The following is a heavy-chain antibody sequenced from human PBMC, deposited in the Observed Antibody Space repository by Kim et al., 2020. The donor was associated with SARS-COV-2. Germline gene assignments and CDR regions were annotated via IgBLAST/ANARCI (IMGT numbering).Heavy chain of an antibody. CDR3: ARRRQRAAARDDYYMDV. CDR1: GGSSSGYY. Sequence: SETRSLTCAVYGGSSSGYYWSWIRQPPGKGLEWIGECSQSGSTNYNPSLKSRVTISVDTSKNQFSLKVSLVTVADTAVYYCARRRQRAAARDDYYMDVWGKGTTVTVS. D-gene: IGHD6-25*01. CDR2: CSQSGST. J-gene: IGHJ6*03. V-gene: IGHV4-34*01.